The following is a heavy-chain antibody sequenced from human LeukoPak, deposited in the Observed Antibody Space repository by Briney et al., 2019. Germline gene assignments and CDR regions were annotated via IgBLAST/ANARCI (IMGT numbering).Heavy chain of an antibody. CDR2: IYSGGST. Sequence: GGSLRLSCAASGFTFSSYSMNWVRQAPGKGLEWVSVIYSGGSTYYADSVKGRFTISRDNAENSLYLQMNSLRVEDTAVYYCARVIVSTSAGLDSWGQGILVTVCS. J-gene: IGHJ5*01. CDR3: ARVIVSTSAGLDS. CDR1: GFTFSSYS. V-gene: IGHV3-21*06. D-gene: IGHD5/OR15-5a*01.